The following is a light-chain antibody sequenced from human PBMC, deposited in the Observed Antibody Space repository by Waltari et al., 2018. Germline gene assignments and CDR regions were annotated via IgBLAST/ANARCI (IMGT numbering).Light chain of an antibody. CDR2: DAS. V-gene: IGKV3-11*01. CDR1: QSVSSY. J-gene: IGKJ4*01. CDR3: QQRSNWPPGALT. Sequence: EIVLTQSPATLSLSPGERATLSCRASQSVSSYLAWYQQKPGQAPRLLIYDASNRATGIPARFSGSGSGTDFTLTISSLEPEDFAVYYCQQRSNWPPGALTFGGGTK.